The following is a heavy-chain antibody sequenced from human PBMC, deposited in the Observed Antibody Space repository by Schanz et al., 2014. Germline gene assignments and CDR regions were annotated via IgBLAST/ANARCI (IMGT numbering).Heavy chain of an antibody. Sequence: QVQLVESGGGVVQPGRSLRLSCAASGFSFSTYAMHWVRQAPGKGLRCVAVISGNGGEKYYADSVKGRFTISRDAAKDSLFLQMTSLRADDTAVYFCAREYASTWFESNVMAGRIDNWGQGTLVTVSS. CDR2: ISGNGGEK. V-gene: IGHV3-30*04. D-gene: IGHD2-8*01. J-gene: IGHJ4*02. CDR3: AREYASTWFESNVMAGRIDN. CDR1: GFSFSTYA.